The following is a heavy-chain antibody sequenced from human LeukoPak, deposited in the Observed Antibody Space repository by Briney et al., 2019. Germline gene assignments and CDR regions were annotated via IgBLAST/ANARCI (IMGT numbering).Heavy chain of an antibody. J-gene: IGHJ6*03. Sequence: ASVKVSCKASGYTFTSYYMHWVRQAPGQGLEWMGIINPSGGSTSYAQKFQGRVTMTRDMSTSTVYMELSSLRSEDTAVYYCAREPVDTAMAKAGTYYYYYMDVWGKGTTVTVSS. V-gene: IGHV1-46*01. CDR2: INPSGGST. CDR1: GYTFTSYY. CDR3: AREPVDTAMAKAGTYYYYYMDV. D-gene: IGHD5-18*01.